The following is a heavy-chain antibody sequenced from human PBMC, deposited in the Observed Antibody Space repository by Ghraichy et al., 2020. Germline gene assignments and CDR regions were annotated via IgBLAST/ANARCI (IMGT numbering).Heavy chain of an antibody. CDR3: AKVGGVSGSSWFLKVRYYYYYGMDV. D-gene: IGHD6-13*01. V-gene: IGHV3-30*02. Sequence: GGSLRLSCAASGFTFSSYGMHWVRQAPGKGLEWVAFIRYDGSNKYYADSVKGRFTISRANSKNMLYLQMNSLRAEDTAVYYCAKVGGVSGSSWFLKVRYYYYYGMDVWGQGTTVTVSS. J-gene: IGHJ6*02. CDR2: IRYDGSNK. CDR1: GFTFSSYG.